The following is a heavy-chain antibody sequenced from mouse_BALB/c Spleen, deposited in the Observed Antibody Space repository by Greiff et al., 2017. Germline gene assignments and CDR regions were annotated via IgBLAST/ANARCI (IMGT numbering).Heavy chain of an antibody. D-gene: IGHD2-12*01. V-gene: IGHV5-4*02. CDR3: ARESVTRRYFDY. Sequence: DVKLVESGGGLVKPGGSLKLSCAASGFTFSDYYMYWVRQTPEKRLEWVATISDGGSYTYYPDSVKGRFTISRDNAKNNLYLQMSSLKSEDTAMYYCARESVTRRYFDYWGQGTTLTVSS. CDR2: ISDGGSYT. J-gene: IGHJ2*01. CDR1: GFTFSDYY.